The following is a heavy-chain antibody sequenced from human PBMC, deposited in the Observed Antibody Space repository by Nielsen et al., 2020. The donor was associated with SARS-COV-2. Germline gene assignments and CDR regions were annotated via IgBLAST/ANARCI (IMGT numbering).Heavy chain of an antibody. CDR3: AGTQYYYDSSGYYF. V-gene: IGHV4-39*07. Sequence: SETLSLTCTVSGGSISSSSYYWSWIRQPPGKGLEWIGEINHSGSTNYNPSLKSRVTISVDTSKNQFSLKLSSVTAADTAVYYCAGTQYYYDSSGYYFWGQGTLVTVSS. J-gene: IGHJ4*02. D-gene: IGHD3-22*01. CDR1: GGSISSSSYY. CDR2: INHSGST.